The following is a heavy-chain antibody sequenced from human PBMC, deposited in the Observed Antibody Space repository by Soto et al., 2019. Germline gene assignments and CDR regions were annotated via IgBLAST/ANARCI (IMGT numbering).Heavy chain of an antibody. Sequence: QVQLVESGGGVVQPGRSLRLSCAASGFTFSSYPMHWVRQAPGKGLEWVAVISYDGSNKFYADSVKGRFSISRDNSKNTLYLQMKSLRTEDTAVYYCARDRPRSGSYYNPPQYHYGLDVWGQGTTVTVSS. D-gene: IGHD3-10*01. CDR3: ARDRPRSGSYYNPPQYHYGLDV. J-gene: IGHJ6*02. CDR2: ISYDGSNK. V-gene: IGHV3-30-3*01. CDR1: GFTFSSYP.